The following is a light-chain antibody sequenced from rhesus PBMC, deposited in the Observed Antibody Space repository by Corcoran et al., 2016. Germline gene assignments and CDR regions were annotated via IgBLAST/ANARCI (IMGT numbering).Light chain of an antibody. CDR3: MQYTYIPYT. Sequence: DVVMTQSPLALPITPGQPASISCRSSQSFVHSNGNTYLSWFHQKPGQTPRRLIYKVSNRYSGVPDRCSGSGAGTDYTVKFSRVEADDVGIYYCMQYTYIPYTFGQGTKVEIK. CDR1: QSFVHSNGNTY. CDR2: KVS. V-gene: IGKV2-65*01. J-gene: IGKJ2*01.